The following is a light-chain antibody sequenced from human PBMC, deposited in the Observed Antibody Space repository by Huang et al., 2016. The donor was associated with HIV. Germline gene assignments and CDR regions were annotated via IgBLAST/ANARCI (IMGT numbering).Light chain of an antibody. CDR1: QSISTF. J-gene: IGKJ4*01. V-gene: IGKV1-39*01. CDR3: QQSFNTPS. CDR2: AAS. Sequence: DIQMTQSPSSLSASIGDSVTITCRASQSISTFLNWYHHKPGKAPNLLIYAASTLQSGVPSRFSGSGSGTHFTLTISSLQPEDFATYYCQQSFNTPSFGGGTKVEIK.